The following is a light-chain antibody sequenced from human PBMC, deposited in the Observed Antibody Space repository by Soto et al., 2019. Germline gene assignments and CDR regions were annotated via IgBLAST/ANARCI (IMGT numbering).Light chain of an antibody. Sequence: EIVLTQSPGTLSLSTGEGATLSCRASQSVTSTYLAWYQQKPGQAPRLLMYGASSRATGIPDRFSGSGSGTDFTLTISRLEPEDFALYYCHQRQSWPQFGQGTKVDIK. CDR3: HQRQSWPQ. J-gene: IGKJ1*01. V-gene: IGKV3-20*01. CDR2: GAS. CDR1: QSVTSTY.